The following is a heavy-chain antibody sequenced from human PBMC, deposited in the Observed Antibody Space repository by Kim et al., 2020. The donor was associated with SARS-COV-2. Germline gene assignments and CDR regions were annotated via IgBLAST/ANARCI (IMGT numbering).Heavy chain of an antibody. CDR3: ARDRLHYGSRYYYYGMDV. CDR1: GFTFSSYG. J-gene: IGHJ6*02. D-gene: IGHD3-10*01. CDR2: IWYDGSNK. Sequence: GGSLRLSCAASGFTFSSYGMHWVRQAPGKGLEWVAVIWYDGSNKYYADSVKGRFTISRDNSKNTLYLQMNSLRAEDTAVYYCARDRLHYGSRYYYYGMDVWGQETTVTVSS. V-gene: IGHV3-33*01.